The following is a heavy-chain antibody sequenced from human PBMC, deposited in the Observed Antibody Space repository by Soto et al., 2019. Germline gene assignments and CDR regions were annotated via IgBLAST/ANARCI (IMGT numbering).Heavy chain of an antibody. V-gene: IGHV4-39*01. J-gene: IGHJ5*02. D-gene: IGHD3-10*01. CDR2: IYYSGST. CDR1: GGSISSSSYY. CDR3: ARHLVRLVRSEWFDP. Sequence: PSETLSLTCTVSGGSISSSSYYWGWIRQPPGKGLEWIGSIYYSGSTYYNPSLKSRVTISVDTSKNRFSLKLSSVTAADTAVYYCARHLVRLVRSEWFDPWGQGTLVTVSS.